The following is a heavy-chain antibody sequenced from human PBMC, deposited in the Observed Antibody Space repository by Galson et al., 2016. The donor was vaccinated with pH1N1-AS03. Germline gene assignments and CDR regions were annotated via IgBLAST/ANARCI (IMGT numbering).Heavy chain of an antibody. CDR1: GFTFSTHT. Sequence: LRLSCAASGFTFSTHTMHWVRQAPGKGLEWVAAISYDGGDKFYADSVKGRFTISRDNAKNSLYLQMNSLTAEDTAIYYCARTSGAYFGSAFDIWGQGTMVTVSS. J-gene: IGHJ3*02. D-gene: IGHD1-26*01. CDR3: ARTSGAYFGSAFDI. CDR2: ISYDGGDK. V-gene: IGHV3-30-3*01.